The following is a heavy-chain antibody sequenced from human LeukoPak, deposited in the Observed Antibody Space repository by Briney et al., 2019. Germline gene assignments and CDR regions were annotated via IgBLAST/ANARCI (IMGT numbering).Heavy chain of an antibody. CDR3: ARDALGITIFGVVIGDFDY. CDR1: GFTFSSYS. D-gene: IGHD3-3*01. J-gene: IGHJ4*02. V-gene: IGHV3-21*01. CDR2: ISSSSSYI. Sequence: PGGSLRLSCAASGFTFSSYSMNWVRQAPGKGLEWVSSISSSSSYIYYADSVKGRFTIARDNAKNSLYLQMNRLRAEDTAVYYCARDALGITIFGVVIGDFDYWGQGTLVTVSS.